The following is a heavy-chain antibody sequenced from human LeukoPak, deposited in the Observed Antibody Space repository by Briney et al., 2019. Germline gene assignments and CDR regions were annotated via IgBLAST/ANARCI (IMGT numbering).Heavy chain of an antibody. CDR1: GFTFSSYA. V-gene: IGHV3-33*08. CDR3: TRYNNDHFDY. CDR2: IAYDGSRA. Sequence: GSLRLSCAASGFTFSSYAMSWVRQTPGKGLEWVAVIAYDGSRAFYADSVKGRFTISRDNSKNTMSVQMDDLRAEDTAVYYCTRYNNDHFDYWGQGTLVTVSS. J-gene: IGHJ4*02. D-gene: IGHD1-14*01.